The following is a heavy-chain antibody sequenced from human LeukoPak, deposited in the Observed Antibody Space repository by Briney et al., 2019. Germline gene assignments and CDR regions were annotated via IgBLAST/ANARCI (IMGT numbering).Heavy chain of an antibody. V-gene: IGHV3-23*01. CDR2: ISGSGGST. J-gene: IGHJ4*02. Sequence: GRSLRLSCAASGFTFSSYGMHWVRQAPGKGLEWVSAISGSGGSTYYADSVKGRFTISRDNSKNTLYLQMNSLRAEDTAVYYCAKFLPTHIVVANYYFDYWGQGTLVTVSS. D-gene: IGHD2-21*01. CDR3: AKFLPTHIVVANYYFDY. CDR1: GFTFSSYG.